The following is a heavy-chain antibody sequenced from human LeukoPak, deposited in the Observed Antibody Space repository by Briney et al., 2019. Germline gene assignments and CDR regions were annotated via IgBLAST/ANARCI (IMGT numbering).Heavy chain of an antibody. J-gene: IGHJ4*02. V-gene: IGHV3-30-3*01. CDR3: ARVAFPQGGSSYYFDY. CDR1: GFTFSSYA. CDR2: ISYDGSNK. D-gene: IGHD2-15*01. Sequence: GRSLRLSCAASGFTFSSYAMHWVRQAPGKGLEWVAVISYDGSNKYYADSVEGRFTISRDNSKNTLYLQMNSLRAEDTAVYYCARVAFPQGGSSYYFDYWGQGTLVTVSS.